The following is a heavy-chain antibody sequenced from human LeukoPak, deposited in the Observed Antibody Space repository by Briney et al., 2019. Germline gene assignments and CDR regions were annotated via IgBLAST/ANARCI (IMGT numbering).Heavy chain of an antibody. Sequence: SQTLSLTCAISGDSVSSNSAAWNWIRQSPSRGLEWLGRTYYRSKWYNDYAVSVKSRITINPDTSKNQFSLQLNSVTPEDTAVYYCARLVTMVRGPYVYYYYGMVVWGKGTTVTVSS. V-gene: IGHV6-1*01. CDR3: ARLVTMVRGPYVYYYYGMVV. J-gene: IGHJ6*04. CDR1: GDSVSSNSAA. D-gene: IGHD3-10*01. CDR2: TYYRSKWYN.